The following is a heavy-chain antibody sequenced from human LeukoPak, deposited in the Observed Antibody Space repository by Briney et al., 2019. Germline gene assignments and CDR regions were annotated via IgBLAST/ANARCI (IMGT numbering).Heavy chain of an antibody. V-gene: IGHV3-21*01. CDR1: GFTFSSYS. J-gene: IGHJ4*02. CDR2: ISSSSSYI. CDR3: ARESSGSYIIPYYFDS. D-gene: IGHD1-26*01. Sequence: PGGSLRLSCAASGFTFSSYSMNWVRQAPGKGLEWVSSISSSSSYIYYADSVKGRFTISRDNAKNSLYLQMNSLRAEDTAVYYCARESSGSYIIPYYFDSWGQGTLVTVSS.